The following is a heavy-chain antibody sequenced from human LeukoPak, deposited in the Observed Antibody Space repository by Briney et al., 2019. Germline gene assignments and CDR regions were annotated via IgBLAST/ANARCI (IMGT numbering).Heavy chain of an antibody. Sequence: GGSLRLSCAASGFTFSNAWMSWVRQAPGKGLEWVGRIQSKTDGGTTDYAAPVKGRFTISRDDSKNTLYLQMNSLKTEDTAVYYCTTAGRGSGSYYDYWGQGTLVTVSS. D-gene: IGHD3-10*01. V-gene: IGHV3-15*01. J-gene: IGHJ4*02. CDR3: TTAGRGSGSYYDY. CDR2: IQSKTDGGTT. CDR1: GFTFSNAW.